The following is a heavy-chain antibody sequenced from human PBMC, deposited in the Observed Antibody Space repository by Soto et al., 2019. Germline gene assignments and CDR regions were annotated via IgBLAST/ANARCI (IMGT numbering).Heavy chain of an antibody. J-gene: IGHJ6*02. V-gene: IGHV4-59*01. Sequence: QVQLQESGPGLVKPSETLSLTCTVSGGSISSYYWSWIRQPPGKGLKWIGYIYYSGSTNYNPSLKSRVTISVDTSKNQFSLKLSSVTAADTAVYYCARAKYDFWSGYYYGMDVWGQGTTVTVSS. CDR3: ARAKYDFWSGYYYGMDV. D-gene: IGHD3-3*01. CDR1: GGSISSYY. CDR2: IYYSGST.